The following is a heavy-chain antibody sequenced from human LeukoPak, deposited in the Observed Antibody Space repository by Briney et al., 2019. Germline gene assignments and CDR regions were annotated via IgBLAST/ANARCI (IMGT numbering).Heavy chain of an antibody. Sequence: GGSLRLSCVASGFTFSNYWMHWVRQPPGKGLEWVGTIKQDGSEKYYVDSVKGRFTIFRDNPKNSLYLQMNSLRVEDTAVYYCARALDVWGEGTTVIVSS. J-gene: IGHJ6*04. CDR2: IKQDGSEK. CDR1: GFTFSNYW. V-gene: IGHV3-7*01. CDR3: ARALDV.